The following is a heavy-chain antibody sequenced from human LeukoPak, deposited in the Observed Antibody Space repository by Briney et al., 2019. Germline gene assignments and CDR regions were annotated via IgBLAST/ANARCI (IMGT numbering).Heavy chain of an antibody. CDR3: ARRGYSSGWYDY. Sequence: PSETLSLTCSVSGGSITNNYWCWIRQPPGKGLEWIGYIYYNGSTNYNPSLKSRVTISVDTSKNQFSLKLSSVTAADTAVYYCARRGYSSGWYDYWGQGTLVTVSS. V-gene: IGHV4-59*12. CDR1: GGSITNNY. J-gene: IGHJ4*02. CDR2: IYYNGST. D-gene: IGHD6-19*01.